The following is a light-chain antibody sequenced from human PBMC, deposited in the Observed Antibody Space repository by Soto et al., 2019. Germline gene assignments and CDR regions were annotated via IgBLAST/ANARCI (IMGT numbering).Light chain of an antibody. V-gene: IGKV3-11*01. Sequence: EIVLTQSPATLSVAPVERATLSCRAIQSVSSYLAWYRQQPGQAPTPLIYDESDRATGIRARFSGSGSGTDFTLTIRSIEPEDFAVYFCQQRRNWPPSITFGQGTRLEIK. CDR2: DES. CDR1: QSVSSY. CDR3: QQRRNWPPSIT. J-gene: IGKJ5*01.